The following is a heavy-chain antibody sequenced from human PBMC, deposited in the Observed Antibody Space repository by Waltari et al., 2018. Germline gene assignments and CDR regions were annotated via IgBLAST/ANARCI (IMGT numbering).Heavy chain of an antibody. CDR2: INPNSGGT. CDR1: GYTFTGYY. Sequence: QVQLVQSGAEVKKPGASVKVSCKASGYTFTGYYMHWVRQAPGQGLEWMGWINPNSGGTNYAQKFQGRVTMTRDTSISTAYMELGRLRSDDTAVYYCASVDYYDSSGYHPRPFDYWGQGTLVTVSS. V-gene: IGHV1-2*02. J-gene: IGHJ4*02. CDR3: ASVDYYDSSGYHPRPFDY. D-gene: IGHD3-22*01.